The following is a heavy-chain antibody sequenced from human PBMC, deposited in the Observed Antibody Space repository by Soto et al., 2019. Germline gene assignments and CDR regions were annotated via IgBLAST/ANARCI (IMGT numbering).Heavy chain of an antibody. V-gene: IGHV4-59*08. Sequence: QVQLQESGPGLVKPSETLSLTCTVSGGSISSYYWSWIRQPPGKGLEWIGYINYSGSTNYNPSLKSRVTISVATSKNQFSLKLSSVTAAATAVYYCARRLPGDYGHWFDPWGQGILVTVSS. CDR2: INYSGST. CDR3: ARRLPGDYGHWFDP. CDR1: GGSISSYY. D-gene: IGHD4-17*01. J-gene: IGHJ5*02.